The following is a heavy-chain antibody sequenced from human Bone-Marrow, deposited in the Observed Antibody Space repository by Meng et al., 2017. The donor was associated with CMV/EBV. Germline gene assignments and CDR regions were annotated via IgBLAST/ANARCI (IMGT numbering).Heavy chain of an antibody. D-gene: IGHD3-10*01. J-gene: IGHJ4*02. CDR1: GYTFTGYY. CDR3: ARELYASGVGGFFDY. Sequence: ASVKVSCKASGYTFTGYYMHWVRQAPGQGLEWMGIIQSSGGGTSYAQKFQGRVTMTRDTSTSTVYMELSSLRSEDTAVYFCARELYASGVGGFFDYWGQGTLVTVSS. CDR2: IQSSGGGT. V-gene: IGHV1-46*01.